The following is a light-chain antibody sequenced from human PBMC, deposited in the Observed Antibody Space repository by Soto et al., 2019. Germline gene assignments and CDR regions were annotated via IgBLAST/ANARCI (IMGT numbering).Light chain of an antibody. J-gene: IGKJ5*01. CDR3: QKYNSALSST. Sequence: FQMPQSPSSLSASVGDRVTITCRASQGISNYLAWYQQKPGKVPKLLIYAASTLQSGVPSRFSGSGSGTDFTLTISSLQPEDVATYYCQKYNSALSSTFGQGTRLEIK. V-gene: IGKV1-27*01. CDR2: AAS. CDR1: QGISNY.